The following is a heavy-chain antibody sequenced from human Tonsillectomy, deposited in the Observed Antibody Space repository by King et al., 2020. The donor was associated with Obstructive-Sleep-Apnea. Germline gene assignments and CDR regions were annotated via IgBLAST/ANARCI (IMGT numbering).Heavy chain of an antibody. CDR1: GFTFSSYS. CDR2: IISSSSTI. J-gene: IGHJ4*02. D-gene: IGHD2/OR15-2a*01. Sequence: VQLVESGGGLVQPGGCRRLSCAASGFTFSSYSMNWVRRGPGRGLEWILYIISSSSTIYYADAWKGRITISRDNAKNSLYLQMNSLRPEDTAVYYCARDGSTFNWGQGTLVTVSS. V-gene: IGHV3-48*04. CDR3: ARDGSTFN.